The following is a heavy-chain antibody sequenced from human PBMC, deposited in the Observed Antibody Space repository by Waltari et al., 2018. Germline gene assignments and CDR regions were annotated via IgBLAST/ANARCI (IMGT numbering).Heavy chain of an antibody. CDR2: IYYRWST. Sequence: QLQLQESGPGLVKPSETLSLTCTVSGGSISSSSYYWGWIRQPPGKGLEWIGSIYYRWSTYYNPSLKSRVTIAVDTAKNQFSLKLSSVTAAATAVYYCAGHSVVVIAMGYFDYWGQGTLVTVSS. V-gene: IGHV4-39*07. CDR1: GGSISSSSYY. J-gene: IGHJ4*02. D-gene: IGHD2-21*01. CDR3: AGHSVVVIAMGYFDY.